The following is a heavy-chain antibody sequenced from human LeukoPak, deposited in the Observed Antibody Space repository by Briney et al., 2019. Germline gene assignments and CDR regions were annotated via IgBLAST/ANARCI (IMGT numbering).Heavy chain of an antibody. V-gene: IGHV3-48*03. Sequence: GGSLRLSCAASGFMFSSYAMNWVRQAPGKGLEWVSYISSSGSTIYYADSVKGRFTISRDNAKNSLYLQMNSLRAEDTAVYYCAELGITMIGGVWGKGTTVTISS. J-gene: IGHJ6*04. D-gene: IGHD3-10*02. CDR1: GFMFSSYA. CDR3: AELGITMIGGV. CDR2: ISSSGSTI.